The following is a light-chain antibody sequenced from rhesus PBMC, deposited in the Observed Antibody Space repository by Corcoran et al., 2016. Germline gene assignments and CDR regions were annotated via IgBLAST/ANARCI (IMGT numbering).Light chain of an antibody. J-gene: IGKJ3*01. V-gene: IGKV4-1*01. CDR3: QQYYSSPFT. Sequence: DIVMTQSPDSLAVSLGERVTVNCKSSQSLLYSPNNKNSLDWYQQKVVQAPNLRIYWASTRESGVPDRFSGSGSGTDFTLTISGLQAEAVTVYYCQQYYSSPFTFGPGTKLEIK. CDR1: QSLLYSPNNKNS. CDR2: WAS.